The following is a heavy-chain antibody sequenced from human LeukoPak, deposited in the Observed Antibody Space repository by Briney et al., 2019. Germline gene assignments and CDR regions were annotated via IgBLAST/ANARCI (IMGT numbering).Heavy chain of an antibody. D-gene: IGHD3-10*01. CDR2: IYHSGST. V-gene: IGHV4-38-2*02. CDR3: VRASGLGGSGSYEYNWFDP. J-gene: IGHJ5*02. CDR1: GYSISSGYY. Sequence: SETLSLTCTVSGYSISSGYYWGWIRPPPGKGLEWIGSIYHSGSTYYNPSLKSRVTISVDTSKNQFSLKLSSVTAADTAVYYCVRASGLGGSGSYEYNWFDPWGQGTLVTVSS.